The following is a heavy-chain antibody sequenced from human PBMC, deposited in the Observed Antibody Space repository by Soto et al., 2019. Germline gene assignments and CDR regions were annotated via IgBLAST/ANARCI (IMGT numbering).Heavy chain of an antibody. J-gene: IGHJ2*01. D-gene: IGHD5-12*01. CDR1: GGSLSSSSYY. Sequence: SETLSLTCTVSGGSLSSSSYYWGWIGLPAGKGLEWIGSIYYSGSTYYNPSLKSRVTISVDTSKNQFSLKLSSVTAADTAVYYCARHSIVYILATIHRGHFSLCGRGSL. V-gene: IGHV4-39*01. CDR3: ARHSIVYILATIHRGHFSL. CDR2: IYYSGST.